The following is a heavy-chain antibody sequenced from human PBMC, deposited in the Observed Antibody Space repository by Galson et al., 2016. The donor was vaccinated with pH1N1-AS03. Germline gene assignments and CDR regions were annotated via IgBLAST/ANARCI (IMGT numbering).Heavy chain of an antibody. Sequence: SLRLSCAASGFIFSDYAMHWVRQAPGKGLEWVAFISYDTGREKYADSVRGRLTISKDRPRNMLYLEMNNLRVEDTAVYYCVRETPFSSTWYPFHHWGQGTLVRVSA. CDR2: ISYDTGRE. D-gene: IGHD6-13*01. CDR3: VRETPFSSTWYPFHH. J-gene: IGHJ1*01. CDR1: GFIFSDYA. V-gene: IGHV3-30-3*01.